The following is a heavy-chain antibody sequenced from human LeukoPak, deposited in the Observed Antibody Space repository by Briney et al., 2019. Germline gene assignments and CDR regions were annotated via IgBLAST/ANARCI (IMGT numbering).Heavy chain of an antibody. CDR3: ARSPRNVEMATELGY. CDR1: GYTFTSYD. Sequence: ASVKVSCKASGYTFTSYDINWVRQATGQGLEWMGWMNPNSGNTGYAQKFQGRVTITADESTSTAYMELSSLRSEDTAVYYCARSPRNVEMATELGYWGQGTLVTISS. J-gene: IGHJ4*02. CDR2: MNPNSGNT. V-gene: IGHV1-8*03. D-gene: IGHD5-24*01.